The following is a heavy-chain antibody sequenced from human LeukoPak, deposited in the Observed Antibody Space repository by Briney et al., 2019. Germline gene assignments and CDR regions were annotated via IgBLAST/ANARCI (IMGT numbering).Heavy chain of an antibody. V-gene: IGHV1-46*01. CDR3: AREVKSTDIVATIDRGFDY. CDR2: INPSGGST. D-gene: IGHD5-12*01. CDR1: GYTFTSYY. J-gene: IGHJ4*02. Sequence: GASVKVSCKASGYTFTSYYMHWVRQAPGQGLEWMGIINPSGGSTSYAQKFQGRVTMTRDTSTSTVYMELSSLRSEDTAVYYCAREVKSTDIVATIDRGFDYWGQGTLVTVSS.